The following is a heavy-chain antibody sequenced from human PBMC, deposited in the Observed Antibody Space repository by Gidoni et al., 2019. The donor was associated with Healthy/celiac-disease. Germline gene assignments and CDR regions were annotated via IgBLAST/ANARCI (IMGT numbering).Heavy chain of an antibody. CDR3: ARIRRDDYYYYGMDV. Sequence: QVTLKESGPVLVKPTETLTLTCTVSGFSLSNARMGVSWIRQPPWKALEWLAHIFSNDEKSYSTSLKSRLTISKDTSKSQVVLTMTNMDPVDTATYYCARIRRDDYYYYGMDVWGQGTTVTVSS. J-gene: IGHJ6*02. CDR2: IFSNDEK. CDR1: GFSLSNARMG. V-gene: IGHV2-26*01.